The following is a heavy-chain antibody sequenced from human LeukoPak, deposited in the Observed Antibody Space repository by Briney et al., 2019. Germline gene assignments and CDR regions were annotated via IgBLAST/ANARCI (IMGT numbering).Heavy chain of an antibody. V-gene: IGHV4-59*01. CDR1: GGSISSYY. CDR3: ARVGNDWLLSRNYYYYYMDA. CDR2: IYYSGST. Sequence: SETLSLTCTVSGGSISSYYWSWIRQPPGKGLEWIGYIYYSGSTNYNPSLKSRVTISVDTSKNQFSLKLSSVTAADTAVYYCARVGNDWLLSRNYYYYYMDAWGKGTTVTVSS. D-gene: IGHD3-9*01. J-gene: IGHJ6*03.